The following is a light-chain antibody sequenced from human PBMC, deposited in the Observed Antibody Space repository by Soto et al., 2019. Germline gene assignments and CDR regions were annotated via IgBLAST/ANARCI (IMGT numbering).Light chain of an antibody. CDR3: QDYSIYSEA. CDR2: KAS. V-gene: IGKV1-5*03. Sequence: QMIQSDFNMAASVKNGVTISRRASKTNSSWLAWYQQKPGKAPKLLIYKASTLKSGVPSRFSGSGSGTEFTLTISSLQPDDFATYCCQDYSIYSEAFGQGTKVAI. J-gene: IGKJ1*01. CDR1: KTNSSW.